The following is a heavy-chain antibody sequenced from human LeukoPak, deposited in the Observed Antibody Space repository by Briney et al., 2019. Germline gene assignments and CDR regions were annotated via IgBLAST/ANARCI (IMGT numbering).Heavy chain of an antibody. CDR2: IYYSGST. V-gene: IGHV4-39*02. CDR1: GGSISSSSYY. CDR3: VRDFYDSSSYDGFDI. D-gene: IGHD3-22*01. Sequence: SETLSLTCTVSGGSISSSSYYWGWIRQPPGKGLEWIGSIYYSGSTYYNPSLKSRVTISVDTSKNQFSLKLSSVTAADTAVYYCVRDFYDSSSYDGFDIWGQGTMVTDSS. J-gene: IGHJ3*02.